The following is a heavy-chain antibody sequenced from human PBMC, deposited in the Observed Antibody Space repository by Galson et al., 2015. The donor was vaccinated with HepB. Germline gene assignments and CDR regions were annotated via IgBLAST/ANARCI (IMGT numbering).Heavy chain of an antibody. Sequence: LRLSCAASGFTFSSYGMHWVRQAPGKGLEWVAVISYDGSNKYHADSVKGRFTISRDNSKNTLYLQMNSLRAEDTAVYYCAKDSTVTTYWYFDLWGRGTLVTVSS. V-gene: IGHV3-30*18. CDR3: AKDSTVTTYWYFDL. CDR2: ISYDGSNK. D-gene: IGHD4-17*01. CDR1: GFTFSSYG. J-gene: IGHJ2*01.